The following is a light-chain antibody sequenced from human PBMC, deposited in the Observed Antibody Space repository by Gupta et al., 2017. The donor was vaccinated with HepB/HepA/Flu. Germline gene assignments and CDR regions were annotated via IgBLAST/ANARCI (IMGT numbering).Light chain of an antibody. CDR3: SAYTSSNDVV. CDR2: GLN. Sequence: QSALTQPPSASGSPGQAVTISCAATGRDIGSYGDYNYVSWNQQPPGKAPKLIIHGLNKRPSRVPDRFSGSKSGNTASRTVSGLQAEDEADYYCSAYTSSNDVVFGGGTKLTVL. J-gene: IGLJ2*01. CDR1: GRDIGSYGDYNY. V-gene: IGLV2-8*01.